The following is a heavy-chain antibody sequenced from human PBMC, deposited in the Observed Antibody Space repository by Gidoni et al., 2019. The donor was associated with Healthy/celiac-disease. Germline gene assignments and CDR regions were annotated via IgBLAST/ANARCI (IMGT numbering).Heavy chain of an antibody. D-gene: IGHD3-10*01. J-gene: IGHJ4*02. CDR1: GFTFSSYA. CDR3: AKVSGYGSGSYNTYYFDY. Sequence: EVQLLESGGGLVQPGGSLRLSCAASGFTFSSYAMSWVRQAPGKGLEWVSAISGSGGSTYYADSVKGRFTISRDNSKNTLYLQMNSLRAEDTAVYYCAKVSGYGSGSYNTYYFDYWGQGTLVTVSS. V-gene: IGHV3-23*01. CDR2: ISGSGGST.